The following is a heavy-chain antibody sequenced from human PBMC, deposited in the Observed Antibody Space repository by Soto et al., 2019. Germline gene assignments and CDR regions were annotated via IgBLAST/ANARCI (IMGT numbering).Heavy chain of an antibody. CDR3: AKDHRFSSGWYKWFDP. CDR1: GFIFSNYA. D-gene: IGHD6-19*01. Sequence: GGSLRLSCAASGFIFSNYAMSWVRQAPGKGLEWVSTINGSGGSTYYADSVKGRFTISRDNSENTLYLQMNSLRAEDTAVYYCAKDHRFSSGWYKWFDPWGQGTLVTVSS. CDR2: INGSGGST. J-gene: IGHJ5*02. V-gene: IGHV3-23*01.